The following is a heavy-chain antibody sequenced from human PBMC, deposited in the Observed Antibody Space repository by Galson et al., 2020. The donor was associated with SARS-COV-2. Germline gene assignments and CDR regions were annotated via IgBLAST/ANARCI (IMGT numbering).Heavy chain of an antibody. CDR2: ISAYNGDT. Sequence: ASVKVSCKASGYTFTSSGISWVRQAPGQGLEWMGWISAYNGDTNYAQKLQGRVTMTTDTSTSTAYMELRSLRSDDTAVYYCASLAHPVNEYCSRTSCYLVSDYYMDVWGKGTTVTVSS. D-gene: IGHD2-2*01. V-gene: IGHV1-18*01. J-gene: IGHJ6*03. CDR3: ASLAHPVNEYCSRTSCYLVSDYYMDV. CDR1: GYTFTSSG.